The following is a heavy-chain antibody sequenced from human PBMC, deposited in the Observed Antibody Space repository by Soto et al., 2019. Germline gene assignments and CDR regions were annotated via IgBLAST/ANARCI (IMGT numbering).Heavy chain of an antibody. Sequence: QVQLVQSGAEVKKPGSSVKVSCKASGGTFSSYTISWVRQAPGQGLEWMGRIIPILGIANYAPKFQGRVTITADKSTSTADMELSSLRSEDTAVYYCARGSIAAAGTDWFDPWGQGTLVTVSS. CDR2: IIPILGIA. J-gene: IGHJ5*02. D-gene: IGHD6-13*01. CDR3: ARGSIAAAGTDWFDP. V-gene: IGHV1-69*02. CDR1: GGTFSSYT.